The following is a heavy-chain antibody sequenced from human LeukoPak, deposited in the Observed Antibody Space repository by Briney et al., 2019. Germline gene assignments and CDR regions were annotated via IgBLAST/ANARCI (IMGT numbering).Heavy chain of an antibody. V-gene: IGHV4-39*01. CDR2: IYDSGST. Sequence: SETLSLTCTVSGGSIRSSYYYWGWIRQPPGKGLEWIGSIYDSGSTYYNPSLKSRVTISVDTSKNQFSLQLNSVTPEDTAVYYCARGWGGSYCDWGQGTLVTVSS. CDR3: ARGWGGSYCD. J-gene: IGHJ4*02. D-gene: IGHD1-26*01. CDR1: GGSIRSSYYY.